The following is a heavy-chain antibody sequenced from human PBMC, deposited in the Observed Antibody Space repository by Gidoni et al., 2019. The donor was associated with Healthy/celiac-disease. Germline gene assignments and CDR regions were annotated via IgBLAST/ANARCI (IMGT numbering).Heavy chain of an antibody. CDR3: AGIAAAGSGNYYYYYGMDV. CDR2: INSDGSST. CDR1: GFTFSRYW. Sequence: EVQLVESGGGLVQPGGSLRLSCAASGFTFSRYWMHWVRQAPGKGLVWVSRINSDGSSTSYADSVKGRFTISRDNAKNTLYLQMNSLRAEDTAVYYCAGIAAAGSGNYYYYYGMDVWGQGTTVTVSS. V-gene: IGHV3-74*01. D-gene: IGHD6-13*01. J-gene: IGHJ6*02.